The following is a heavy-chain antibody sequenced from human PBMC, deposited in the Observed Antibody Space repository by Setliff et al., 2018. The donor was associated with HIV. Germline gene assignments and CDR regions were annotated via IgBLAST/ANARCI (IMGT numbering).Heavy chain of an antibody. Sequence: ASVKVSCKASGYTFSSYGINWVRQAPGQGLEWMGWINAGNGNTKYSQKFQGRVTITRDISASTAYMELSSLRFEDTAVYYCARDPNQVGAVAGALDYWGQGTLVTVSS. D-gene: IGHD6-19*01. CDR3: ARDPNQVGAVAGALDY. V-gene: IGHV1-3*01. CDR2: INAGNGNT. CDR1: GYTFSSYG. J-gene: IGHJ4*02.